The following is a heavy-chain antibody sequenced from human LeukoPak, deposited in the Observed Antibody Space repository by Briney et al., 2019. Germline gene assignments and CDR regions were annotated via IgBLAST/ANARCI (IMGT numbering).Heavy chain of an antibody. CDR2: ISSSGSTI. CDR3: ARGEQQLLPFDY. J-gene: IGHJ4*02. V-gene: IGHV3-48*03. CDR1: GFTFSSYE. Sequence: GGSLRLSCAASGFTFSSYEMNWVRQAPGKGLEWVSYISSSGSTIYYADSVKGRFTISRDNAKNSLCLQMNSLRAEDTAVYYCARGEQQLLPFDYWGQGTLVTVSS. D-gene: IGHD6-13*01.